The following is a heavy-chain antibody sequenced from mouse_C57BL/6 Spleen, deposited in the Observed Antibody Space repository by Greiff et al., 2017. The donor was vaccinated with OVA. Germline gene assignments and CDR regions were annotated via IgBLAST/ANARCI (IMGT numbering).Heavy chain of an antibody. Sequence: QVQLKESGPELVKPGASVKISCKASGYAFSSSWMNWVKQRPGKGLEWIGRIYPGDGDPNYNGKFKGKATLTADKSSSTAYMQLSSLTSEDSAVYFCARWGDGYYGYWGQGTTLTVSS. V-gene: IGHV1-82*01. D-gene: IGHD2-3*01. CDR1: GYAFSSSW. CDR3: ARWGDGYYGY. CDR2: IYPGDGDP. J-gene: IGHJ2*01.